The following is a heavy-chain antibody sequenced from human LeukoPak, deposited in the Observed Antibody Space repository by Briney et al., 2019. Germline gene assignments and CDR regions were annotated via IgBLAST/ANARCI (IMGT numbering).Heavy chain of an antibody. CDR2: INPSGGST. Sequence: GASVKVSCKASGYTFTSYYMHWVRQAPGQGLEWMGIINPSGGSTSYAQKFQGRVTMTRDTSTSTVYMELSSLRSEDTAVYYCARGVGTSSGWYFTYYYYGMDVWGQGTTVTVSS. J-gene: IGHJ6*02. CDR1: GYTFTSYY. CDR3: ARGVGTSSGWYFTYYYYGMDV. V-gene: IGHV1-46*01. D-gene: IGHD6-19*01.